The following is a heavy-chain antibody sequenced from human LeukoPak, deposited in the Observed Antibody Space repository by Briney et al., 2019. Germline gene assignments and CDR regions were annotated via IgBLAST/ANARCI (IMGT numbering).Heavy chain of an antibody. D-gene: IGHD2-15*01. Sequence: GGSLRLSCAASGFTFSSYGMHWVRQAPGKGLEWVAVIWYDGSNKYYADSVKGRFTISRDNSKNTLYLQMNSLRAEDTAVYYCARDPSVVAATGASFDYWGQGTLVTVSS. CDR2: IWYDGSNK. CDR3: ARDPSVVAATGASFDY. J-gene: IGHJ4*02. V-gene: IGHV3-33*01. CDR1: GFTFSSYG.